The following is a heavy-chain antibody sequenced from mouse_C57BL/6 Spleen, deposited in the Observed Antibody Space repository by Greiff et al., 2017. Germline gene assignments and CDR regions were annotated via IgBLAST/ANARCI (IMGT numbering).Heavy chain of an antibody. Sequence: DVKLVESEGGLVQPGSSMKLSCTASGFTFSDYYMAWVRQVPAKGLEWVANINYDGSSTYYLDSLKGRFIITGDNAKNILYLQMGSLKSEDTATYYCARERGGVAPRYFDVWGTGTTVTVSS. J-gene: IGHJ1*03. V-gene: IGHV5-16*01. CDR3: ARERGGVAPRYFDV. CDR1: GFTFSDYY. D-gene: IGHD1-1*01. CDR2: INYDGSST.